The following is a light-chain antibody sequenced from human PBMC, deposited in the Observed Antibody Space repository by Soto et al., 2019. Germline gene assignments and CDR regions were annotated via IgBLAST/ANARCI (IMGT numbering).Light chain of an antibody. CDR3: QQSDHWPPLT. CDR1: QSVKNN. J-gene: IGKJ4*01. CDR2: GAS. V-gene: IGKV3-15*01. Sequence: EIVMTQSPATLSVSPGERATLSCRASQSVKNNLAWYQQKPGQSPRLVMYGASTRATGIPTRFSGSRSGSETEFTLTISSLQSEDFEVYYCQQSDHWPPLTFGGGTKVEIK.